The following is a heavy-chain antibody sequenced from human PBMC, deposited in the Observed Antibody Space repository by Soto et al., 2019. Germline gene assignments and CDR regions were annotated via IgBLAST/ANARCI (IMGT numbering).Heavy chain of an antibody. J-gene: IGHJ4*02. CDR1: GFTFSSYA. Sequence: EVQLLESGGGLVQPGGSLRLSCAASGFTFSSYAMSWVRQAPGKGLEWVSAISGSGGSTYYADSVKGRFTISRDNSKNTLYLQMNSLSAEDTAVYYCAKDTDYGDYSHDDYWGQGTLVTVSS. V-gene: IGHV3-23*01. CDR3: AKDTDYGDYSHDDY. CDR2: ISGSGGST. D-gene: IGHD4-17*01.